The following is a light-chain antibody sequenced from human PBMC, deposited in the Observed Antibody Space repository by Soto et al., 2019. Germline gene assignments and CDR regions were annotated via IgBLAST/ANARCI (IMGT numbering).Light chain of an antibody. CDR1: QSVSRD. V-gene: IGKV3-15*01. CDR2: GAS. J-gene: IGKJ1*01. CDR3: QQYDKWPTWT. Sequence: EMVLTQSPATLSVSPGERATLSCRASQSVSRDLAWYQQKPGQAPRLLIYGASTRAPSIPARFSGSGSGTDFTLTISSLQSEDFAVYSCQQYDKWPTWTFGQGTKVDI.